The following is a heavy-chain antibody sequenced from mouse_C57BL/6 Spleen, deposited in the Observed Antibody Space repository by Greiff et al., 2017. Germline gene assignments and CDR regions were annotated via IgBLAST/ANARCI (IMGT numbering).Heavy chain of an antibody. V-gene: IGHV5-17*01. CDR1: GFTFSDYG. D-gene: IGHD2-3*01. Sequence: EVKVVESGGGLVKPGGSLKLSCAASGFTFSDYGMHWVRQAPEKGLEWVAYISSGSSTIYYADTVKGRFTISRDNAKNTLFLQMTSLRSEETAMYYCANDGYYVGAMDYWGQGTSVTVSS. J-gene: IGHJ4*01. CDR3: ANDGYYVGAMDY. CDR2: ISSGSSTI.